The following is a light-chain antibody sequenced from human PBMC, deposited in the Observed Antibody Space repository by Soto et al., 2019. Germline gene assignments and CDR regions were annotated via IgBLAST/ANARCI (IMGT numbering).Light chain of an antibody. Sequence: EIVLTQSPGTLSLSPGERATLSCRASQSVSSSYLAWYQQKPGQAPRLLIYGASSRATGIPDRFSGSGSGTDFTLTISRLEPEDVAVYYCQQYGGSPPYTLGQGTKLEIK. CDR2: GAS. CDR1: QSVSSSY. J-gene: IGKJ2*01. V-gene: IGKV3-20*01. CDR3: QQYGGSPPYT.